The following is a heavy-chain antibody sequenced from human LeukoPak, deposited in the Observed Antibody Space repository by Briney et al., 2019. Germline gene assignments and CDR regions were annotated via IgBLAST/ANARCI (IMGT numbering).Heavy chain of an antibody. CDR3: VRDSDALDY. CDR2: ITRSSSTI. J-gene: IGHJ4*02. V-gene: IGHV3-48*02. CDR1: GFTFSSYS. Sequence: PGGSLRLSCAASGFTFSSYSMNWGRQAPGKGLEWVSYITRSSSTIHYRDSVKGRFTISRDNAKNSLYLQMNSLRDEDTAVYYCVRDSDALDYWGQGTLVTVSS.